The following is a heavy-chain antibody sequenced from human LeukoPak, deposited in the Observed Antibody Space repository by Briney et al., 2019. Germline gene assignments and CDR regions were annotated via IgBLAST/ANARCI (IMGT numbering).Heavy chain of an antibody. D-gene: IGHD6-6*01. J-gene: IGHJ4*02. CDR2: IWYDGSNK. CDR1: GFTFSSYG. Sequence: PGGSLRLSCAASGFTFSSYGMHWVRQAPGKGLEWVAVIWYDGSNKYYADSVKGRFTISRDNSKNTLYLQMNSLRAEDTAVYYCAKDSSSSFMDYWGQGTLVNVSS. CDR3: AKDSSSSFMDY. V-gene: IGHV3-33*06.